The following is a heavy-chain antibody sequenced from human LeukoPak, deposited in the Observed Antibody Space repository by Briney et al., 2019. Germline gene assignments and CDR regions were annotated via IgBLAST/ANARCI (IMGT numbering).Heavy chain of an antibody. Sequence: GGSLRLSCAASGFTVSSNYMSWVRQAPGKGLEWVSVIYSGGSTYYADSVKGRFTISRDNSKNTLYLQMNSLRAEDTAVYYCARASYGSGSYYGPLDYWGQGTLVTVFS. CDR2: IYSGGST. J-gene: IGHJ4*02. V-gene: IGHV3-66*01. CDR1: GFTVSSNY. D-gene: IGHD3-10*01. CDR3: ARASYGSGSYYGPLDY.